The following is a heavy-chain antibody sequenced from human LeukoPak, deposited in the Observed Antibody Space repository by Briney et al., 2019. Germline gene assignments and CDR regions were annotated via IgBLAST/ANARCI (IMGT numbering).Heavy chain of an antibody. CDR1: GGSISSYY. CDR3: ARVGDTMVRGVISWFDY. Sequence: SETLSLTCTVSGGSISSYYWSWIRQPPWKGLEWIGYIYYSGSTNYNPSLKSRVTISVDTSKNQFSLRLSSVTAADTAVYYCARVGDTMVRGVISWFDYWGQGTLVTVSS. CDR2: IYYSGST. D-gene: IGHD3-10*01. J-gene: IGHJ4*02. V-gene: IGHV4-59*01.